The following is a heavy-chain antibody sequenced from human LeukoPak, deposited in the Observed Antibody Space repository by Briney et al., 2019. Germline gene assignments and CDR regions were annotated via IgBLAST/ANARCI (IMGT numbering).Heavy chain of an antibody. J-gene: IGHJ4*02. V-gene: IGHV1-2*02. CDR2: INPNSGGT. Sequence: AASVKVSCKASGYTFTGYYMHWVRQAPGQGLEWLGWINPNSGGTNYAQKFQGRVTMTRDMSTSTVYMELSSLRSEDTAVYYCARDYAQGMSIEESYGYESPLYPDYWGQGTLVTVSS. D-gene: IGHD5-18*01. CDR1: GYTFTGYY. CDR3: ARDYAQGMSIEESYGYESPLYPDY.